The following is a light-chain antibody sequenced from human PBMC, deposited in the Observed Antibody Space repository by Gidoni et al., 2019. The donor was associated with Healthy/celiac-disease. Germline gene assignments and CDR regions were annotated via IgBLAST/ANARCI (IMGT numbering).Light chain of an antibody. CDR3: QQYYSYPWT. Sequence: AIRMTQSPSSLSASTGDRVTITCRARHGISSYLAWYQQKPGKAPKLLIYAASTLQSGVPSRFSGSGSGTDFTLTISCLQSEDFATYYGQQYYSYPWTFGQGTKVEIK. V-gene: IGKV1-8*01. J-gene: IGKJ1*01. CDR2: AAS. CDR1: HGISSY.